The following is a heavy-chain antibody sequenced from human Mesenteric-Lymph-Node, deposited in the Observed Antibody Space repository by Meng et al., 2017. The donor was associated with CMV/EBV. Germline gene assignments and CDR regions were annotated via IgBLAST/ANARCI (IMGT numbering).Heavy chain of an antibody. D-gene: IGHD2-2*01. Sequence: GESLKISCAASGFTFSKYWMHWVRQAPGKGLVWVSHINSDGSNTNYADSVKGRFTISRDNAKNTLYLQMNSLRGEDTAVYYCARGGCSSTSCLDYWGLGTLVTVSS. J-gene: IGHJ4*02. CDR3: ARGGCSSTSCLDY. CDR2: INSDGSNT. V-gene: IGHV3-74*01. CDR1: GFTFSKYW.